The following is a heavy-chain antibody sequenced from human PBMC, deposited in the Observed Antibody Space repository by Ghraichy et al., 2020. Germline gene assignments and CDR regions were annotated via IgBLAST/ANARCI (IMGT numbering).Heavy chain of an antibody. V-gene: IGHV3-23*01. CDR2: ISAGGTTT. Sequence: GSLNISCAASGFSFSNYVLTWVRQAPGKGLEWVSTISAGGTTTYYADSVKGRFTISRDNSQNTLYLQMNSLRVEDTAVYYCAKAWGNCSGGTCPSYNWFDPWGQGTLVTVSS. D-gene: IGHD2-15*01. J-gene: IGHJ5*02. CDR1: GFSFSNYV. CDR3: AKAWGNCSGGTCPSYNWFDP.